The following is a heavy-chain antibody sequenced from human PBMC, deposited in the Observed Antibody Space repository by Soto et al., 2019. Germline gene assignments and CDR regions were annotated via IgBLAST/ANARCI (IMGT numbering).Heavy chain of an antibody. J-gene: IGHJ4*02. CDR3: ASWDTAMVYFDY. CDR2: IYYSGST. CDR1: GGSISSGGYY. Sequence: PSETLSLTCTVSGGSISSGGYYWSWIRQHPGKGLEWIGYIYYSGSTYYNPSLKSRVTISVDTSKNQFSLKLSSVTAADTAVYYCASWDTAMVYFDYWGQGTLVTVSS. V-gene: IGHV4-30-4*08. D-gene: IGHD5-18*01.